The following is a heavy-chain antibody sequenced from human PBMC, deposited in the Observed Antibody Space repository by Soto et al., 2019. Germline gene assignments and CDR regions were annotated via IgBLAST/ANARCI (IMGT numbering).Heavy chain of an antibody. CDR2: FDPDDGET. J-gene: IGHJ4*02. V-gene: IGHV1-24*01. CDR1: GYTLTELS. Sequence: QVQLVQSGAEVKKPGASVKVSCKVSGYTLTELSMHWVRQAPGKGLEWMGGFDPDDGETIYAQKFQGRVTMTEHTSTDKAYMELSSLRSEDTAVYYCATGGWYSGPNVGFDYWGQGTLVTVSS. D-gene: IGHD6-19*01. CDR3: ATGGWYSGPNVGFDY.